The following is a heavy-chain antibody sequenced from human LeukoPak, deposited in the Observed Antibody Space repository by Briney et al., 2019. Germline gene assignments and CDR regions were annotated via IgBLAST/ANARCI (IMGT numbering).Heavy chain of an antibody. D-gene: IGHD6-19*01. CDR3: ARSVAAFYWYFDL. CDR2: IIPIFGTA. J-gene: IGHJ2*01. V-gene: IGHV1-69*05. Sequence: SVKVSRKASGGTFSSYAISWVRQAPGQGLEWMGGIIPIFGTANYAQKFQGRVTITTDESTSTAYMGLSSLRSEDTAVYYCARSVAAFYWYFDLWGRGTLVTVSS. CDR1: GGTFSSYA.